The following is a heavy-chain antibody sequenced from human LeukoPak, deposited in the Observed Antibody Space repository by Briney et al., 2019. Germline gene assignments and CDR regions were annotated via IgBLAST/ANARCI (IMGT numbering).Heavy chain of an antibody. CDR1: VGSISTSGYY. Sequence: SETLSLTCTVSVGSISTSGYYWGSVRQPPGKGLEWIGSIYYSVSPFYNPSHKSRITISVATSKNQFSLKLSSVTAADTAVYSCGRDPGYSSSSRNNWFDPWGQGTLVTVSS. CDR2: IYYSVSP. D-gene: IGHD6-6*01. V-gene: IGHV4-39*02. J-gene: IGHJ5*02. CDR3: GRDPGYSSSSRNNWFDP.